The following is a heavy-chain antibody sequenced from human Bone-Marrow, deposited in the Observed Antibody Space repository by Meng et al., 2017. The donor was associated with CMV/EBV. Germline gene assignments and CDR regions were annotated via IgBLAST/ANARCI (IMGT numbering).Heavy chain of an antibody. CDR3: ARLVVPAASHNFDY. CDR2: IYYSGST. V-gene: IGHV4-39*01. J-gene: IGHJ4*02. CDR1: GGSISSSSYY. Sequence: GSLRLSCTVSGGSISSSSYYWGWTRQPPGKGLEWIGSIYYSGSTYYNPSLKSRVTISVETSKNQFSLKLSSVTAADTAVYYCARLVVPAASHNFDYWGQGTLVTVPS. D-gene: IGHD2-2*01.